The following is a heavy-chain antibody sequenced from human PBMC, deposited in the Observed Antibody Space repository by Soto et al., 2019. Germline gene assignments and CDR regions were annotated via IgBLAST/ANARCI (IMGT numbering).Heavy chain of an antibody. J-gene: IGHJ5*02. D-gene: IGHD3-10*01. CDR2: IYYSGST. CDR3: ARATQGMVRGVIVPWFDP. Sequence: SETLSLTCTVSGGSISSYYWSWIRQPPGKGLEWIGYIYYSGSTNYNPSLKSRVTISVDTSKDKYSLKLSSVTAADTAVYSCARATQGMVRGVIVPWFDPWGQGTLVTVSS. V-gene: IGHV4-59*01. CDR1: GGSISSYY.